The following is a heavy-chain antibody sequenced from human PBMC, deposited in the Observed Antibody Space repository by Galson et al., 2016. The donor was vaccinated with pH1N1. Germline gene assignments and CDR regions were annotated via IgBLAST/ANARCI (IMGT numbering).Heavy chain of an antibody. D-gene: IGHD3-10*01. J-gene: IGHJ4*02. Sequence: LSLTCSVSGASMKSYYWSWIRHPAEKALEWIGRVHMTGGITYNPSLKSRVTMSVETSKNQLSLTLTSVTAADTAVYYCARDHYFGSGIHYWGQGIQVTVS. CDR3: ARDHYFGSGIHY. CDR1: GASMKSYY. V-gene: IGHV4-4*07. CDR2: VHMTGGI.